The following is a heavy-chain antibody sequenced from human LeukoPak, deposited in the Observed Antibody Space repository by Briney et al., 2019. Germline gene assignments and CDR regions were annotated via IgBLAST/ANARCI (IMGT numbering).Heavy chain of an antibody. CDR3: AKDLPGDGGKHLDY. D-gene: IGHD4-23*01. Sequence: GGSLRLSCAASGITVSTNYMSWVRQAPGKGLEWVSIIYSGGATYYADSVKGRFTISRDNSKNTLYLQMNSLRAEDTAVYYCAKDLPGDGGKHLDYWGQGTLVTVSS. J-gene: IGHJ4*02. CDR1: GITVSTNY. V-gene: IGHV3-66*02. CDR2: IYSGGAT.